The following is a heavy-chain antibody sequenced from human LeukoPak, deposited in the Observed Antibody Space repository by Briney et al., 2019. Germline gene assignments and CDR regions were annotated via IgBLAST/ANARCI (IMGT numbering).Heavy chain of an antibody. J-gene: IGHJ1*01. Sequence: PGRSLRLSCAASGFTFSSYGMHWVRQAPGKGLEWVAVISYDGSNKYYADSVKGRFTISRDNSKNTLYLQMNSLRAEDTAVYYCAKDRLKYSGGWYFYFQHWGQGTLVTVSS. CDR3: AKDRLKYSGGWYFYFQH. D-gene: IGHD6-19*01. CDR1: GFTFSSYG. V-gene: IGHV3-30*18. CDR2: ISYDGSNK.